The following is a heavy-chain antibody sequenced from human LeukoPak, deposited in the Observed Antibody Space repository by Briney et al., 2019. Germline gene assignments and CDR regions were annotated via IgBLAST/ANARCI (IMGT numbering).Heavy chain of an antibody. CDR1: GFTFSSYA. V-gene: IGHV3-23*01. CDR3: AKDDQVWFGELLLNWFDP. Sequence: GGSLRLSCAASGFTFSSYAMSWVRQAPGKGLEWVSGISAGGDSTYYADSVKGRFTISRDNFKNALYLQMNSLRAEDTAVYYCAKDDQVWFGELLLNWFDPWGQGTLVIVSS. D-gene: IGHD3-10*01. CDR2: ISAGGDST. J-gene: IGHJ5*02.